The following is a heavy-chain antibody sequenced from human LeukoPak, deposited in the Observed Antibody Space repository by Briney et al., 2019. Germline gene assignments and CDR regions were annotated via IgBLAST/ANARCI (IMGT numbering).Heavy chain of an antibody. V-gene: IGHV3-21*06. J-gene: IGHJ4*02. Sequence: GGSLRLSCAASGFTFSSYSMNWVRQAPGKGLEWVSSISGRSADIYYADSVKGRFTISRDNAKNSVFLQMNNLRVEDTAIYYCARRGYHDSSGYDYWGQGTPVTVSS. CDR3: ARRGYHDSSGYDY. D-gene: IGHD3-22*01. CDR1: GFTFSSYS. CDR2: ISGRSADI.